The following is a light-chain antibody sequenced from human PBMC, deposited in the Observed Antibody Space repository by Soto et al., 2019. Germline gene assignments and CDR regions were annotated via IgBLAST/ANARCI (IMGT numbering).Light chain of an antibody. V-gene: IGKV1-5*03. Sequence: DIQMTQSPFTLSASVGDRVTITCRASQSISTWLAWYQQKPGKAPKLLIYKASSLESGVPSRFSGSGSGTEFTLTISSLQPDDSATYYCQHYDNSRLTFGGGTKVEIK. CDR3: QHYDNSRLT. CDR2: KAS. CDR1: QSISTW. J-gene: IGKJ4*01.